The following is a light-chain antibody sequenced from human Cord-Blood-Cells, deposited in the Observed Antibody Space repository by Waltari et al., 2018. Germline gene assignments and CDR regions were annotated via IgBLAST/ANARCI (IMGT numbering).Light chain of an antibody. Sequence: SYVLTQPPSVSVAPGKTARITCGGNNIGSKSVHWYQQKPRQAPVLVIFYDSDRPSGIPERFAGANSGNTATLTISRVEAGDEADYYCQVWDSSSDHAVFGGGTQLTVL. CDR1: NIGSKS. V-gene: IGLV3-21*04. CDR3: QVWDSSSDHAV. J-gene: IGLJ7*01. CDR2: YDS.